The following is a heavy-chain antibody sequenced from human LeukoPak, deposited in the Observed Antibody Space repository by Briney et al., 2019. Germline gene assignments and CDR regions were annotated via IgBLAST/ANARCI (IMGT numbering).Heavy chain of an antibody. CDR3: ATIEAVRFHY. CDR1: GFTFSIHW. J-gene: IGHJ4*02. D-gene: IGHD5-24*01. V-gene: IGHV3-7*01. CDR2: IKQDGSEK. Sequence: GGSLRLACADSGFTFSIHWMSWVRQARGRGLEWVANIKQDGSEKYYLDSVKGRFTISRDNAKNSVYLQMNSLRGEDTAVYYCATIEAVRFHYWGQGTMVTVCS.